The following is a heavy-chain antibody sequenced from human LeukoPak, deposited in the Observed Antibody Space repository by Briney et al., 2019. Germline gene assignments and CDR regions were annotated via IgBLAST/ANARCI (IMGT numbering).Heavy chain of an antibody. J-gene: IGHJ3*02. V-gene: IGHV4-34*01. D-gene: IGHD3-10*01. Sequence: PSETLSLTCAVYGGSFSGYYWSWIRQPPGKGLEWIGEINHSGSTNYNPSLKSRVTISVHTSKNQFSLKLSSVTAADTAVYYCARGGYYGSGSYYGDAFDIWGQGTMVTVSS. CDR1: GGSFSGYY. CDR3: ARGGYYGSGSYYGDAFDI. CDR2: INHSGST.